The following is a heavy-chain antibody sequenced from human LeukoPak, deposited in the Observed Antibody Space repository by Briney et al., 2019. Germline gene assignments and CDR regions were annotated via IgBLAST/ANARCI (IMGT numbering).Heavy chain of an antibody. CDR3: ARLSEFLERSVLTYYFDY. V-gene: IGHV4-39*01. Sequence: KPSETLSVTCTVSGGSIISSSYYWGWIRQPPGKGLEWIGSIYYSGSTYYNPSLKSRVTISVDTSENQFSLKLSSVTAADTAVYYCARLSEFLERSVLTYYFDYWGQGTLVTVSS. D-gene: IGHD1-1*01. J-gene: IGHJ4*02. CDR2: IYYSGST. CDR1: GGSIISSSYY.